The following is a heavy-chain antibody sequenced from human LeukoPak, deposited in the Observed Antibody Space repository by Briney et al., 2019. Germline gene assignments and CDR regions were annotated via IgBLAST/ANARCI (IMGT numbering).Heavy chain of an antibody. CDR2: ISYDGSNK. CDR3: ARDLGLRNNWFDP. Sequence: GGSLRLSCAASGFTFSSYGMHWVRQAPGKGLEWVAVISYDGSNKYYADSVKGRFTISRDNAKNSLYLQMNSLRAEDTAVYYCARDLGLRNNWFDPWGQGTLVTVSS. CDR1: GFTFSSYG. V-gene: IGHV3-30*03. J-gene: IGHJ5*02.